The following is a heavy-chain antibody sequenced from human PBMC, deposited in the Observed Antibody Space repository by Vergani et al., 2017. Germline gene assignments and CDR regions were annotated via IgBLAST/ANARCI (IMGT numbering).Heavy chain of an antibody. CDR2: IKSKTDGGTT. D-gene: IGHD3-10*01. V-gene: IGHV3-15*01. CDR1: GFTFSNAW. Sequence: EVQLVESGGGLVKPGGSLRLSCAASGFTFSNAWMSWVRQAPGKGLEWVGRIKSKTDGGTTDYAAPVKGRFTISSNDSKNTLYLQMNSLKTEDTAVYYCTTDGGFGELLEEEKDYWGQGTLVTVSS. CDR3: TTDGGFGELLEEEKDY. J-gene: IGHJ4*02.